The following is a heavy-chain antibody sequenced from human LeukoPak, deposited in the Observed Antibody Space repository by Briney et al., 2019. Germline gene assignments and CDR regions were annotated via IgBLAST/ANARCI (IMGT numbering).Heavy chain of an antibody. CDR3: ARAKGIAVAGPY. J-gene: IGHJ4*02. D-gene: IGHD6-19*01. CDR1: GFTFSSYA. Sequence: GGSLRLSCAASGFTFSSYAMSWVRQAPGKGLEWVSAISGSGGSTYYADSVKGRFTISRDNSKNTLYLQMNSLRAEDTAVYYCARAKGIAVAGPYWGQGTLVTVSS. V-gene: IGHV3-23*01. CDR2: ISGSGGST.